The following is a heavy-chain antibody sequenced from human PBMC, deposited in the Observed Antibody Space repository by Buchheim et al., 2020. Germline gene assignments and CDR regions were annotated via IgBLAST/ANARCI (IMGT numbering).Heavy chain of an antibody. Sequence: EVQLVESGGGLVQPGGSLRLSCAASGFSFNSYDMNWVRQTPGKGLEWVSYISSGGHTIFYADSVRGRFTISRDNAKNSLYLQMNTLRAEDTAVYYCGKDSNWNYGYWGQGTL. V-gene: IGHV3-48*03. J-gene: IGHJ4*02. CDR2: ISSGGHTI. D-gene: IGHD1-7*01. CDR3: GKDSNWNYGY. CDR1: GFSFNSYD.